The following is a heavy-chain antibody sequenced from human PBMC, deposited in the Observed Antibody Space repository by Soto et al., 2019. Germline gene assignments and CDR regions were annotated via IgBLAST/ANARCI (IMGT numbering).Heavy chain of an antibody. V-gene: IGHV4-31*03. J-gene: IGHJ5*02. CDR3: ARDLGYYDILTGPRGWFDP. CDR1: GGSISSGGYY. CDR2: IYYSGST. Sequence: PSETLSLTCTVSGGSISSGGYYWSWIRQHPGKGLEWIGYIYYSGSTYYNPSLKSRVTISVDTSKNQFSLKLSSVTAADTAVYYCARDLGYYDILTGPRGWFDPWGQGTLVTVSS. D-gene: IGHD3-9*01.